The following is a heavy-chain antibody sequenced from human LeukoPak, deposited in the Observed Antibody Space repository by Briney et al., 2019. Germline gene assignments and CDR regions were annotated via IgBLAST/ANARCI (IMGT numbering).Heavy chain of an antibody. J-gene: IGHJ4*02. Sequence: GGSLRLSCAASGFTFSSNIMNWVRQAPGKGLEWVSSISSSSSYIYYADSVKGRFTISRDNAKNSLYLQMNSLRAEDTALYYCARKVTSGYCSGGIRRGYFDYWGQGTLVTVSS. D-gene: IGHD2-15*01. CDR3: ARKVTSGYCSGGIRRGYFDY. V-gene: IGHV3-21*01. CDR2: ISSSSSYI. CDR1: GFTFSSNI.